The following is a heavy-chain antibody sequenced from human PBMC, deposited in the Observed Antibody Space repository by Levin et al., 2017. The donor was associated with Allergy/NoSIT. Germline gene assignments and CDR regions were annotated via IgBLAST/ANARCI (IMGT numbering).Heavy chain of an antibody. D-gene: IGHD3-10*01. CDR2: IYSSGSA. Sequence: SETLSLTCKVSGGSISSGSYYWSWIRQPASKGLEWIGRIYSSGSANYNPSLKSRVTISVDTSKNQFSLKLSSVTAADTAVYYCARAEVGSEHWGQGTLVTVSS. CDR3: ARAEVGSEH. J-gene: IGHJ4*02. CDR1: GGSISSGSYY. V-gene: IGHV4-61*02.